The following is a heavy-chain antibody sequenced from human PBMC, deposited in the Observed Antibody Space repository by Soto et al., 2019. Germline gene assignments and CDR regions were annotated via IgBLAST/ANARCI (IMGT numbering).Heavy chain of an antibody. CDR1: GFTFSSYS. CDR2: ISSSSSYI. D-gene: IGHD5-18*01. Sequence: EVQLVESGGGLVKPGGSLRLSCAASGFTFSSYSMNWVRQAPGKGLEWVSSISSSSSYIYYADSVKGRFTISRDNAENPLYLQMTSLRAEDTAVYYCARDQPGYSYGYGLGYWGQGTLVTVSS. CDR3: ARDQPGYSYGYGLGY. J-gene: IGHJ4*02. V-gene: IGHV3-21*01.